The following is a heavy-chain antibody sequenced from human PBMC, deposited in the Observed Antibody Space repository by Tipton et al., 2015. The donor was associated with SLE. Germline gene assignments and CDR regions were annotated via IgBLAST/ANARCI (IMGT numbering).Heavy chain of an antibody. D-gene: IGHD2-15*01. V-gene: IGHV3-30-3*01. Sequence: RSLRLSCAASGFTFSSYAMHWVRQAPGKGLEWVAVISYDGSNKYYADSVKGRFTISRDNSKNTLYLQMNSLRAEDTAVYYCARVRGSYYFDYWGQGTLVTVSS. CDR2: ISYDGSNK. CDR1: GFTFSSYA. CDR3: ARVRGSYYFDY. J-gene: IGHJ4*02.